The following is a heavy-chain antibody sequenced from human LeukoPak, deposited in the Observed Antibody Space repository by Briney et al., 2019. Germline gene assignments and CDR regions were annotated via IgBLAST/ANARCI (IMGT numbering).Heavy chain of an antibody. V-gene: IGHV1-69-2*01. J-gene: IGHJ4*02. Sequence: GATVKISCKASGYTFTDYYMHWVQQAPGKGLEWMGRVDPEDGETIYAEKFQGRVTITADTSTDTAYMELSSLRSEDTAVYYCATARYYDSSGYYKKYAFDYWGQGTLVTVSS. CDR2: VDPEDGET. CDR3: ATARYYDSSGYYKKYAFDY. CDR1: GYTFTDYY. D-gene: IGHD3-22*01.